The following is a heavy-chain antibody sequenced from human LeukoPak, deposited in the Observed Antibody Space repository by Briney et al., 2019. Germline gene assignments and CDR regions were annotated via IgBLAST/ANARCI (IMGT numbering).Heavy chain of an antibody. CDR2: IIPIFGTA. D-gene: IGHD3-22*01. Sequence: SVKVSCKASGGTFSSYAISWVRQAPGQGLEWMGGIIPIFGTANYAQKFQGRVTITADESTSTAYMELSSLRSEDTAVYYCARGGGSGYYYFDYWGQRTLVTVSS. CDR3: ARGGGSGYYYFDY. J-gene: IGHJ4*02. V-gene: IGHV1-69*13. CDR1: GGTFSSYA.